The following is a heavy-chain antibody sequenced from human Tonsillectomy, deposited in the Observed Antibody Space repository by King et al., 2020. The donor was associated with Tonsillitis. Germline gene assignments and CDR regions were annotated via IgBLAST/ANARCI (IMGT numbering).Heavy chain of an antibody. Sequence: VQLVESGGGLVQPGGSLRLSCAASGFTFSSYAMNWVRQAPGKGLEWVSAISGSGGSTYYADSVKGRFTISRDNSKNTLHLQMNSLRAEDTAVYYCAETPAGGSIVATIGYYYYGMDVWGQGTTVTVSS. V-gene: IGHV3-23*04. CDR2: ISGSGGST. J-gene: IGHJ6*02. D-gene: IGHD5-12*01. CDR3: AETPAGGSIVATIGYYYYGMDV. CDR1: GFTFSSYA.